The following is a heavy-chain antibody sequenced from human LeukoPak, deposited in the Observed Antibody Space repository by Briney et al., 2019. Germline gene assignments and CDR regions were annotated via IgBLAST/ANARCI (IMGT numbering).Heavy chain of an antibody. CDR1: GGTFSSYA. Sequence: SVKVSCKASGGTFSSYAISWVRQAPGQGLEWMGGIIPIFGTANYAQKFQGRVTITADESTSTAYMELSSLRSEDTAVYYCARDRSHCSSTSCYYYCGMDVWGKGTTVTVSS. J-gene: IGHJ6*04. CDR2: IIPIFGTA. V-gene: IGHV1-69*13. D-gene: IGHD2-2*01. CDR3: ARDRSHCSSTSCYYYCGMDV.